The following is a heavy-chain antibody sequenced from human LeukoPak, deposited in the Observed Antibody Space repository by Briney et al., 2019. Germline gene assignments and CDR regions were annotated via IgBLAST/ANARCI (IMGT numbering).Heavy chain of an antibody. D-gene: IGHD5-18*01. CDR1: GFTFSSYS. J-gene: IGHJ4*02. CDR3: ASNKGYSYGYPVWYYFDY. V-gene: IGHV3-21*01. CDR2: ISSSSSYI. Sequence: GGSLRLSCAASGFTFSSYSMNWVRQAPGKGLEWVSSISSSSSYIYYADSVKGRFTISRDNAKNSLYLQMNSLRAEDTAVYYCASNKGYSYGYPVWYYFDYWGQGTLVTVSS.